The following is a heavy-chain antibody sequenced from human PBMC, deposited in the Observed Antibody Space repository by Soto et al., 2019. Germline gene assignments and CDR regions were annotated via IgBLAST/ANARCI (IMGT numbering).Heavy chain of an antibody. V-gene: IGHV1-2*02. Sequence: GASVKVSCKASGYTFTGYYMHWVRQAPGQGLEWMGWINPNSGGTNYAQKFQGRVTMTRDTSISTAYMELSRLRSDDTAVYYCARGDPEEGNWFDPWGQGTLVTVSS. CDR3: ARGDPEEGNWFDP. CDR1: GYTFTGYY. J-gene: IGHJ5*02. CDR2: INPNSGGT.